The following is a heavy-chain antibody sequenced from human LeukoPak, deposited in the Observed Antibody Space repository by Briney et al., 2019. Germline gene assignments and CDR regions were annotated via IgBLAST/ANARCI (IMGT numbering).Heavy chain of an antibody. J-gene: IGHJ6*03. CDR1: GGSFSGYN. V-gene: IGHV4-34*01. CDR3: ARAPPIVVVPAAIHYYYMDV. CDR2: INHSGST. Sequence: SETLSLTCGAYGGSFSGYNWNWIRQPPGKGLEWIGEINHSGSTNYNPSLKSRVTMSVDTSKNQVSLKVTSVTAADTAVYYCARAPPIVVVPAAIHYYYMDVWGKGTTVTVSS. D-gene: IGHD2-2*02.